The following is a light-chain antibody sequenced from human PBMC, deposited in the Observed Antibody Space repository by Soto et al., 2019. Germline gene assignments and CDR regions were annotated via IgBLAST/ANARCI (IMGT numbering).Light chain of an antibody. CDR2: KAS. J-gene: IGKJ1*01. CDR1: QSISDW. Sequence: DIQMTQSPSTLSASVGDRVTITCRASQSISDWLAWYQQKPGIAPKLLICKASSLESGVPSRFSGSGSGTEFTLTISSLQPDDFATYYCQQYNSYSWTFGQGTKVEIK. V-gene: IGKV1-5*03. CDR3: QQYNSYSWT.